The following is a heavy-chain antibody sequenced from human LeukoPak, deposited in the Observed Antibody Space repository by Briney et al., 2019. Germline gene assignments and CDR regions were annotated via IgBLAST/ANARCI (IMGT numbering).Heavy chain of an antibody. CDR1: GFTFSSYS. CDR2: ISSSSSTI. D-gene: IGHD3-22*01. J-gene: IGHJ1*01. CDR3: ARVKAYDSSGYYPEYFQH. V-gene: IGHV3-48*01. Sequence: PGGSLRLSCAASGFTFSSYSMNWVRQAPGKGLEWVSYISSSSSTIYYADSVKGRFTISRDNAKNSLHLQMNSLRAEDTAVYYCARVKAYDSSGYYPEYFQHWGQGTLVTVSS.